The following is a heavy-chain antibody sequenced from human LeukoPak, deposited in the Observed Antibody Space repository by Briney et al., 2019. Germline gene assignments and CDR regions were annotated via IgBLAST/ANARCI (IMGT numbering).Heavy chain of an antibody. CDR3: ARDRDSGGSRLDV. J-gene: IGHJ6*02. CDR2: ISPNSGGT. Sequence: GASVKVSCKASGYTFTGYYINWVRQAPGQGLEWMGWISPNSGGTNYAQKFQGWVTMTREPAISTAYMELSRLRSDDTAVYYCARDRDSGGSRLDVWGQGTTVTVSS. V-gene: IGHV1-2*04. CDR1: GYTFTGYY. D-gene: IGHD2-15*01.